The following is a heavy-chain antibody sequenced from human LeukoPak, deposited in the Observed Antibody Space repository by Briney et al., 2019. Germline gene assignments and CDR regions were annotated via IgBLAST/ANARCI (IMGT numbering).Heavy chain of an antibody. CDR1: GYTFTGYY. D-gene: IGHD3-22*01. V-gene: IGHV1-2*02. CDR2: INPNSGGT. Sequence: ASVKVSCKASGYTFTGYYMHWVRQAPGQGLEWMGWINPNSGGTNYAQKFQGRVTMTRDTSISTAYMELSRLRSDDTAVYYCARGMYYYDSSGYPAYWGQGTLVTVSS. J-gene: IGHJ4*02. CDR3: ARGMYYYDSSGYPAY.